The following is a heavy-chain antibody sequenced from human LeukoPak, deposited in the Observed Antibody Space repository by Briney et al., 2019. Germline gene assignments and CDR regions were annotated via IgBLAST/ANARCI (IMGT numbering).Heavy chain of an antibody. CDR2: INHSGST. J-gene: IGHJ4*02. CDR3: ARDSWSSISSGPNY. CDR1: GGSFSGYY. V-gene: IGHV4-34*01. Sequence: SETLSLTCAVYGGSFSGYYWSWIRQPPGKGLEWIGEINHSGSTNYNPSLKSRVTMSVDTSKNQFSLKLSSVTAADTAVYYCARDSWSSISSGPNYWGQGTLVTVSS.